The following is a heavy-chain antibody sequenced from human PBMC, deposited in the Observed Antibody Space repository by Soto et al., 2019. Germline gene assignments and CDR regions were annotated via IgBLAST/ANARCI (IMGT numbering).Heavy chain of an antibody. J-gene: IGHJ4*02. CDR3: ATDVAIERGSSGWNFGY. CDR1: GYTLTELS. CDR2: FDPEDGET. V-gene: IGHV1-24*01. D-gene: IGHD6-19*01. Sequence: ASLKVSCKVSGYTLTELSMHWVRQAPGKGLEWMGGFDPEDGETIYAQKFQGRVTMTEDTSTDTAYMELSSLRSEDTAVYYCATDVAIERGSSGWNFGYLGQGTRVTVSS.